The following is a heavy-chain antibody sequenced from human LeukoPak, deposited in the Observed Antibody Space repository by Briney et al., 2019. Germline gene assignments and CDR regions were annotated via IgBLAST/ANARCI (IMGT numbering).Heavy chain of an antibody. CDR1: GASISSYY. J-gene: IGHJ4*02. CDR3: ARHYYSDLFAY. D-gene: IGHD4-17*01. Sequence: SETLSLTCTVSGASISSYYWSWIRQPPGKGLEWIGYIDYSGSANYSPSLKSRVTISVDTSKNQFSLKLSSVTAADTAVYYCARHYYSDLFAYWGQGTLVTVSS. CDR2: IDYSGSA. V-gene: IGHV4-59*01.